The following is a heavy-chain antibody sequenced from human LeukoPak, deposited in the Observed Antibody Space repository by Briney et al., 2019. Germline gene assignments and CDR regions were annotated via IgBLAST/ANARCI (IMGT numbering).Heavy chain of an antibody. V-gene: IGHV3-74*03. CDR3: GRGSGVAGY. D-gene: IGHD7-27*01. CDR2: INSDGSSI. CDR1: GFTFSRYW. Sequence: PGGSLRLSCVASGFTFSRYWMHWVRQAPGKGLVWVSRINSDGSSITYADSVKGRFTISRDNAKNTLYLQMTSLRVEDTAVYYCGRGSGVAGYWGQGALVTVSS. J-gene: IGHJ4*02.